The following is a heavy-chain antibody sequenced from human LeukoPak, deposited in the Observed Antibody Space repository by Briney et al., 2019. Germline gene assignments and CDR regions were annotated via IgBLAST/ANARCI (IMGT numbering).Heavy chain of an antibody. D-gene: IGHD3-10*01. Sequence: ASVKVSCKASGYTFTGYYMHWVRRAPGQGLEWMGWINPNSGGTNYAQKFQGRVTMTRDTSISTAYMELSRLRSDDTAVYYCARDLSVVRGVIHDAFDIWGQGTMVTVSS. V-gene: IGHV1-2*02. CDR3: ARDLSVVRGVIHDAFDI. CDR1: GYTFTGYY. J-gene: IGHJ3*02. CDR2: INPNSGGT.